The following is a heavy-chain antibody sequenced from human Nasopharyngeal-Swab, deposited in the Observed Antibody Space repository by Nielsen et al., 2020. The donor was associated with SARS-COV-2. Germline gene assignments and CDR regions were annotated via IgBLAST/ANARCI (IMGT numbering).Heavy chain of an antibody. CDR1: GFTFSSYS. CDR3: ATGDRASDY. CDR2: ISSSGSTI. J-gene: IGHJ4*02. Sequence: GESLKISCAASGFTFSSYSMSWIRQAPGKGLEWVSYISSSGSTIYYADSVKGRFTISRDNAKNSLYLQMNSLRAEDTAVYYCATGDRASDYWGQGTLVTVSS. D-gene: IGHD1-1*01. V-gene: IGHV3-48*04.